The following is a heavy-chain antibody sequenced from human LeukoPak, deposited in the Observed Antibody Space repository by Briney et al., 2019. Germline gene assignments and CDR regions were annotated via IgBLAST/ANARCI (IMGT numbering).Heavy chain of an antibody. CDR3: ARASYGDYDGLDY. CDR1: GFTFSSYG. D-gene: IGHD4-17*01. V-gene: IGHV3-30*02. CDR2: IRYDGSNK. Sequence: GGSLRLSCAASGFTFSSYGMHWVRQAPGKGLEWVAFIRYDGSNKYYADSVKGRFTISRDNAKNSLYLQMNSLRAEDTAVYYCARASYGDYDGLDYWGQGTLVTVSS. J-gene: IGHJ4*02.